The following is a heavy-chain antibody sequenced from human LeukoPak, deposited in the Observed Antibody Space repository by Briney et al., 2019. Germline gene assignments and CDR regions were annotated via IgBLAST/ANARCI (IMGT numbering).Heavy chain of an antibody. CDR3: TRGASGRRDN. V-gene: IGHV1-8*01. J-gene: IGHJ4*02. Sequence: ASVTVSCKASGYTFTSCDINWVRQTTGQGREWMGWMNPNSGNTGYGQSFQGRITMTRDISIGTAYMELSNLTSEDTGIYYCTRGASGRRDNWGQGTLVTVSA. CDR2: MNPNSGNT. D-gene: IGHD6-19*01. CDR1: GYTFTSCD.